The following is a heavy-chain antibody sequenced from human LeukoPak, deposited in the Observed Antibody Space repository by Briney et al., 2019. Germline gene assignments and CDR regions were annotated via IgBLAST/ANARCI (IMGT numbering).Heavy chain of an antibody. CDR2: IWSDGSKK. Sequence: GGSLRLSCAASGFTFSSYAMHWVRQAPGKGLEWVAVIWSDGSKKYHADSVKGRFTISRDNSKNTLYLQMNSLRAEDTAVYYCARDHSAALYYPGYWGQGTLVTVSS. D-gene: IGHD3-16*01. V-gene: IGHV3-33*01. CDR3: ARDHSAALYYPGY. CDR1: GFTFSSYA. J-gene: IGHJ4*02.